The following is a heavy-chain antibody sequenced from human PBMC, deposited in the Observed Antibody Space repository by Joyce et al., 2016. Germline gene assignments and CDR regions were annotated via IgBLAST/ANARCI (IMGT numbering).Heavy chain of an antibody. Sequence: QVQLQESGPGLVKPSETLSLTCSVSGDSIGHYYWYWIRQSPGKGLEWIGYLYNYGTTNYNPSLGSRVTISVDTSKNQFSLKLTSVTAADTAAYFCARDRLLSGYHYYGLDVWGPGTTVTVSS. CDR2: LYNYGTT. CDR1: GDSIGHYY. D-gene: IGHD2-21*01. J-gene: IGHJ6*02. V-gene: IGHV4-59*01. CDR3: ARDRLLSGYHYYGLDV.